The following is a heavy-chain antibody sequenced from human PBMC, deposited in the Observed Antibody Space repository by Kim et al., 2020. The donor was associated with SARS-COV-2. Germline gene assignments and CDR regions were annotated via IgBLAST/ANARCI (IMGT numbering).Heavy chain of an antibody. Sequence: GGSLRLSCAASGFTFSNHGMSWVRQAPGKGLEWVAGLSGSGVSVHYADSVKGRFTVSRDNSKSTLSLQMSSLTADDTAIYYCARDGLSHLDYWGQGTLVT. J-gene: IGHJ4*02. V-gene: IGHV3-23*01. CDR2: LSGSGVSV. CDR3: ARDGLSHLDY. CDR1: GFTFSNHG.